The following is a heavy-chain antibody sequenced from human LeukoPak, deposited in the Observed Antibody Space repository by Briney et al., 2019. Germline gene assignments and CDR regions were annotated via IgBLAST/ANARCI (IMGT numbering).Heavy chain of an antibody. D-gene: IGHD2-2*01. V-gene: IGHV4-34*01. CDR1: GGSFSGCY. Sequence: SETLSLTCAVYGGSFSGCYWSWIRQPPGKGLEWIGEINHSGSTNYNPPLKRRVTISVDTSKNQFSLKLRSVTAADTAVYYCARAFWSGDIVVVPAASNWFDPWGQGTLVTVSS. J-gene: IGHJ5*02. CDR2: INHSGST. CDR3: ARAFWSGDIVVVPAASNWFDP.